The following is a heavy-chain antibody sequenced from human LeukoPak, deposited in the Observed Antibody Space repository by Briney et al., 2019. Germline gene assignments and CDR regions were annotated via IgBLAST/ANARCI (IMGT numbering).Heavy chain of an antibody. CDR3: ARDSYSSGWYNWFDP. CDR2: IYTNGST. J-gene: IGHJ5*02. CDR1: GGSISSGSYY. Sequence: QTLSLTCTVSGGSISSGSYYWGSIRQPAGTGLEWIGRIYTNGSTSYNPSLKSRVTISVDTSKNQFSLKLSSVTAADTAVYYCARDSYSSGWYNWFDPWGQGTLVTVSS. V-gene: IGHV4-61*02. D-gene: IGHD6-19*01.